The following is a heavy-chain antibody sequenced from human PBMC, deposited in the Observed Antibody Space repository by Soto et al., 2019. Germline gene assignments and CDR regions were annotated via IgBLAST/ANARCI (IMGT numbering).Heavy chain of an antibody. CDR2: IIPIFGTA. J-gene: IGHJ5*02. D-gene: IGHD3-10*01. Sequence: SVKVSCTDSGGTFSSYAISWVRQAPGQGLEWMGGIIPIFGTANYAQKFQGRVTITADESTSTAYMELSSLRSEDTAVYYCARAKMLLWQYNWFDPWGQGTLVTVSS. V-gene: IGHV1-69*13. CDR3: ARAKMLLWQYNWFDP. CDR1: GGTFSSYA.